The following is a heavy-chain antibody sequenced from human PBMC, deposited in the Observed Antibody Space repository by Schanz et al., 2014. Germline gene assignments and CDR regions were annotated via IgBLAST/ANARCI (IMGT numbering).Heavy chain of an antibody. CDR3: ARVNSLNWDF. J-gene: IGHJ4*02. D-gene: IGHD1-26*01. Sequence: QVQLVQSGAEVKKPGASVKVSCKASGYSFTDYYIHWVRQAPGQGLEWMGWISPNSGDTHSAQKFQGRVTMTWDRSISTANMELSRLRSDDTAVYYCARVNSLNWDFWGQGTLVTVSS. V-gene: IGHV1-2*02. CDR1: GYSFTDYY. CDR2: ISPNSGDT.